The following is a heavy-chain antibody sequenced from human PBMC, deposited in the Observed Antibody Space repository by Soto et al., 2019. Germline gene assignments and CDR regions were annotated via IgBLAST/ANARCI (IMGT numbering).Heavy chain of an antibody. CDR2: INPSGGST. Sequence: GASVKVSCKASGYTFTSYYMHWVRQAPGQGLEWMGIINPSGGSTSYAQKFQGRVTMTRDTSTSTVYMELSSLRSEDTAVYYCARVSPYYDFWSGYYTGNYFDYWGQGTLVTVSS. CDR1: GYTFTSYY. V-gene: IGHV1-46*01. D-gene: IGHD3-3*01. CDR3: ARVSPYYDFWSGYYTGNYFDY. J-gene: IGHJ4*02.